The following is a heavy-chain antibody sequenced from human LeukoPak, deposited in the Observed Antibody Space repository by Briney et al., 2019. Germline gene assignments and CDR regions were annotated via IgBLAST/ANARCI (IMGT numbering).Heavy chain of an antibody. CDR1: GYTLTELS. CDR3: ATAKVIRSLLWFGGGGAFDI. D-gene: IGHD3-10*01. J-gene: IGHJ3*02. Sequence: GASVKVSCKVSGYTLTELSMHWVRQAPGKGLEWMGGFDPEDGETIYAQKFQGRVTMTEDTSTDTAYMELSSLRSEDTAVYYCATAKVIRSLLWFGGGGAFDIWGQGTMVTVSS. V-gene: IGHV1-24*01. CDR2: FDPEDGET.